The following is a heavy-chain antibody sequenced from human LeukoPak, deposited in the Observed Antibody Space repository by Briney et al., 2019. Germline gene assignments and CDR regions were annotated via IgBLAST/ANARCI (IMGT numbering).Heavy chain of an antibody. V-gene: IGHV4-59*01. CDR1: GGSISSYY. CDR3: ARSDSSSLPSDY. J-gene: IGHJ4*02. CDR2: IHYSGIT. Sequence: SETLSLTCTVSGGSISSYYWTWIRQPPGKGLEWIGYIHYSGITNYNPSLKSRVTISVDTSKNQFSLKLTSVTAADTAMYYCARSDSSSLPSDYWGQGTLVTVSS. D-gene: IGHD6-6*01.